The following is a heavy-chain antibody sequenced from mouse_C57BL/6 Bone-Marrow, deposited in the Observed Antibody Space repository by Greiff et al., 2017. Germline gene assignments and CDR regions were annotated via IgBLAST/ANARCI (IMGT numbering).Heavy chain of an antibody. V-gene: IGHV1-81*01. CDR1: GYTFTSYG. J-gene: IGHJ2*01. CDR2: IYPRSGNT. CDR3: ARRVIYYGNWVFDY. D-gene: IGHD2-1*01. Sequence: QVQLQQSGAELARPGASVKLSCKASGYTFTSYGISWVKQRTGQGLEWIGEIYPRSGNTYYNEKFKGKATLTADKSSSTAYMELRSLTSEDAAVYFCARRVIYYGNWVFDYWGQGTTLTVSS.